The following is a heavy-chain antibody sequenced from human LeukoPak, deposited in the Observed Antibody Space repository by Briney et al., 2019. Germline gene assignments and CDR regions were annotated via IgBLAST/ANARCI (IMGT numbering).Heavy chain of an antibody. D-gene: IGHD3-10*01. V-gene: IGHV4-34*01. CDR2: INHSGST. CDR1: GGSFSGYY. J-gene: IGHJ4*02. Sequence: SETLSLTCAVYGGSFSGYYWSWIRQPPGKGLEWIGEINHSGSTNYNPSLKSRVTISVDTSKNQFSLKLSSVTAADTAVYYCARANRNVRGVMKLDYRGQGTLVTVSS. CDR3: ARANRNVRGVMKLDY.